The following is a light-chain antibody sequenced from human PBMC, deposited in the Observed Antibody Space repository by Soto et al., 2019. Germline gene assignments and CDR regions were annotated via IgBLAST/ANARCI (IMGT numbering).Light chain of an antibody. Sequence: QSALTQPPSVSGSPGQSVTISCTGTSSDVGSYNRVSWYQQPPGTAPKLMIYEVSNRPSGVPDRFSGSKSGNTASLTISGLHAEDEADYYCSSYTSTSTLVFGGGTQLTVL. CDR3: SSYTSTSTLV. V-gene: IGLV2-18*02. CDR1: SSDVGSYNR. CDR2: EVS. J-gene: IGLJ2*01.